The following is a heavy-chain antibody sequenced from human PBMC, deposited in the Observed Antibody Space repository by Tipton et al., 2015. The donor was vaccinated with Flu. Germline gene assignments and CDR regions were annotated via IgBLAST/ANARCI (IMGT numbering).Heavy chain of an antibody. Sequence: TLSLTCSVSGDSVTSDHYYWTWIRQPVGKGLEWIGRFHTRENPSYNPSLKSPVAIYVNPSRNQFSLKMTSVTAADTAIYYCARGRVVEGPITMGQDPYNYHGMDVWGQGTTVTVSS. CDR2: FHTRENP. CDR1: GDSVTSDHYY. J-gene: IGHJ6*02. CDR3: ARGRVVEGPITMGQDPYNYHGMDV. V-gene: IGHV4-61*02. D-gene: IGHD3-10*01.